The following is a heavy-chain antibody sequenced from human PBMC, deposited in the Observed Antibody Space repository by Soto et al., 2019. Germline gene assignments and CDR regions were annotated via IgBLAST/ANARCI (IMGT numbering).Heavy chain of an antibody. CDR2: IYYTGNT. Sequence: QVQLQESGPGLVKPSETLSLTCTVSSGSISNYYWSWIRQPPGKGLEWIGFIYYTGNTNYNPSLKSRVTMSLATSKNQFSLKVTSVTAADPAVYYCARSRDEYNYWFAPWGQGTLVTVSS. CDR3: ARSRDEYNYWFAP. D-gene: IGHD1-1*01. V-gene: IGHV4-59*08. CDR1: SGSISNYY. J-gene: IGHJ5*02.